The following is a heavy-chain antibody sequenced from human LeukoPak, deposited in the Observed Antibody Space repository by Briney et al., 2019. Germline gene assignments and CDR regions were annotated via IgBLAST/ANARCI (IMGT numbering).Heavy chain of an antibody. Sequence: ASVTVSCKVSGYTLTELSMHWVRQAPGKGLEWMGGFDPEDGETIYAQKFQGRDTMTEDTSTDTAYMELSSLRSEDTAVYYCANWAVVVGATYGFDYWGQGTLVTVSS. CDR3: ANWAVVVGATYGFDY. V-gene: IGHV1-24*01. CDR1: GYTLTELS. D-gene: IGHD1-26*01. CDR2: FDPEDGET. J-gene: IGHJ4*02.